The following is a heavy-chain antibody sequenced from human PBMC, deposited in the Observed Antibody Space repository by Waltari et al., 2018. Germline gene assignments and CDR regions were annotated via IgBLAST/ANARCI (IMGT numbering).Heavy chain of an antibody. J-gene: IGHJ4*02. CDR1: RFSFRSEA. Sequence: EVQPLQSGGGLIQPGGSLSLSCATSRFSFRSEAMNWVRQAPGRGLAWVSVFARSGANVYADSVKGRFTISRDISTSTLYLQMNNLRAEDTAIYYCAKEGQLGYFVEWGQGTLVTVSS. CDR3: AKEGQLGYFVE. CDR2: FARSGANV. D-gene: IGHD3-9*01. V-gene: IGHV3-23*01.